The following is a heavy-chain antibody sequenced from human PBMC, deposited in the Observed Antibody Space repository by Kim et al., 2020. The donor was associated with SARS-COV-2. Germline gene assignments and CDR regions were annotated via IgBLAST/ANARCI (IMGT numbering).Heavy chain of an antibody. CDR3: ARKTPAEGMDV. J-gene: IGHJ6*02. CDR2: IGSAGDT. Sequence: GGSLRLSCSASGFTFSRYDMQWVRQPTGKGLEWVSAIGSAGDTYYLDSVKGRFTISRENAKNSLYLQMNSLRAGDTAVYYCARKTPAEGMDVWGQGTTVT. V-gene: IGHV3-13*04. CDR1: GFTFSRYD. D-gene: IGHD2-15*01.